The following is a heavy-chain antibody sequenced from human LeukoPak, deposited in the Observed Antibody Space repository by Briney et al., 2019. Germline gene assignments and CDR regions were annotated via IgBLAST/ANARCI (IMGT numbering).Heavy chain of an antibody. CDR3: TRDVDTNY. CDR2: IKEDGSEK. Sequence: LAGGSLRLSCAASGFTFTSYWMTWVRQAPGKGLEWVANIKEDGSEKSYVGSVRGRFTISTDNARNSVSLQMNSLRAEDTAVYYCTRDVDTNYWGQGTLVTVSS. CDR1: GFTFTSYW. D-gene: IGHD5-18*01. V-gene: IGHV3-7*03. J-gene: IGHJ4*02.